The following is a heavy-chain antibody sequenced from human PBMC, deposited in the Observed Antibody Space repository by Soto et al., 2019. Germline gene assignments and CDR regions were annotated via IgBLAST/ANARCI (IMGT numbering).Heavy chain of an antibody. CDR2: INPNSGGT. CDR3: ARDKITMVRGVIITKNYYGMDV. Sequence: ASVKVSCKASGYTFTGCYMHWVRQAPGQGLEWMGWINPNSGGTNYAQKFQGWVTMTRDTSISTAYMELSRLRSDDTAVYYCARDKITMVRGVIITKNYYGMDVWGQGTTVTVSS. J-gene: IGHJ6*02. V-gene: IGHV1-2*04. CDR1: GYTFTGCY. D-gene: IGHD3-10*01.